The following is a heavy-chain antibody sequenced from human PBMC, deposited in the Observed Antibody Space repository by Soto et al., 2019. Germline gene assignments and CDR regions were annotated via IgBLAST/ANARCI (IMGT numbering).Heavy chain of an antibody. CDR3: AGRQRACEQWFDP. J-gene: IGHJ5*02. V-gene: IGHV4-4*07. D-gene: IGHD5-18*01. CDR1: GGSINNFY. CDR2: IYTDGTT. Sequence: SETLSLTCRVSGGSINNFYWSWIRQSAGKGLEWIGRIYTDGTTDYNPPLRSRVTISLDRSTNQVSLRLTSVTVADTAVYFCAGRQRACEQWFDPWGPG.